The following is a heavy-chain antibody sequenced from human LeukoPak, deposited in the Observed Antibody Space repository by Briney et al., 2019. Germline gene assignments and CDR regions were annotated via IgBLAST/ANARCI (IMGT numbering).Heavy chain of an antibody. CDR3: ARVYPTVTRYGMDV. CDR2: ISSSSSYI. V-gene: IGHV3-21*01. Sequence: AGGSLRLSCAASGFTFSSYSMNWVRQAPGKGLEWVSSISSSSSYIYCADSVKGRFTISRDNAKNSLYLQMNSLRAEDTAVYYCARVYPTVTRYGMDVWGQGTTVTASS. CDR1: GFTFSSYS. J-gene: IGHJ6*02. D-gene: IGHD4-11*01.